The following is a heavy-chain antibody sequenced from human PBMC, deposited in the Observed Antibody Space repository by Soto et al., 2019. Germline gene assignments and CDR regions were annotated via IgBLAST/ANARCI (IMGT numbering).Heavy chain of an antibody. Sequence: QVQLQESGPGLVKPSETLSLTCTVSGGSISSYYWSWIRQPPGKGLEWIGYIYYSGSTNYNPSLKSRGTISVDTSKNQFSLKLSSVPAADTAVYYCARYGSGSYGYYYYNMDVWGKGTTVTVSS. CDR2: IYYSGST. V-gene: IGHV4-59*01. CDR3: ARYGSGSYGYYYYNMDV. CDR1: GGSISSYY. D-gene: IGHD3-10*01. J-gene: IGHJ6*03.